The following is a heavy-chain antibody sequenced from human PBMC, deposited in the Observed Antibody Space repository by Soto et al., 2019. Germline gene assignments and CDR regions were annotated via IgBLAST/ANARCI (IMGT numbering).Heavy chain of an antibody. CDR3: ARLLGRGTYVPDY. CDR1: GGSISSYY. Sequence: QVQLQESGPGLVKPSETLSLTCTVSGGSISSYYWSWIRQSPGKGLEWIGYIYYSGSTNYNPSLMSRVTRSVATSKNQFSLKLSSVTAADTAVYYCARLLGRGTYVPDYWGQGTLVTVSS. D-gene: IGHD3-10*02. V-gene: IGHV4-59*01. J-gene: IGHJ4*02. CDR2: IYYSGST.